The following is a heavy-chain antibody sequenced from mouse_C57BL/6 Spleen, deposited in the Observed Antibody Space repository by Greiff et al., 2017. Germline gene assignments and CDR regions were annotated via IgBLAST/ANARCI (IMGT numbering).Heavy chain of an antibody. V-gene: IGHV1-82*01. CDR1: GYAFSSSW. D-gene: IGHD3-3*01. CDR3: ARRGDGYFDV. Sequence: VQLQESGPELVKPGASVKISCKASGYAFSSSWMNWVKQRPGKCLEWIGRIYPGDGDTNYNGKFKGKATLTADKSSSTAYMQLSSLTSEDSAVYFCARRGDGYFDVWGTGTTVTVSS. CDR2: IYPGDGDT. J-gene: IGHJ1*03.